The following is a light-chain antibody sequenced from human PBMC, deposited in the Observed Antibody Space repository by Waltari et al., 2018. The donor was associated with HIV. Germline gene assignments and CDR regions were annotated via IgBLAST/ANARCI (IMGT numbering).Light chain of an antibody. J-gene: IGLJ3*02. CDR2: DDR. CDR3: QVWDGSSDHWV. V-gene: IGLV3-21*02. Sequence: SYVLTQPPSVSVAPGQTARITCGGDNIGTKSVHWYQQNPGQAPVLVVYDDRDRPSGSPERFSGSNSGNTATLTVSRVEVGDGADYYCQVWDGSSDHWVFGGGTKLTVL. CDR1: NIGTKS.